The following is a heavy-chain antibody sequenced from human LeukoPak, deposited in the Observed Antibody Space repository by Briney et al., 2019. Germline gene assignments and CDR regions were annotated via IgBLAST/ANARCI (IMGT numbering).Heavy chain of an antibody. D-gene: IGHD3-22*01. CDR1: GFTFSSYW. CDR3: AKDMTATYYYDSSTAFDI. J-gene: IGHJ3*02. V-gene: IGHV3-74*01. CDR2: INSDGSST. Sequence: GGSLRLSCAASGFTFSSYWMHWVRQAPGKGLVWVSRINSDGSSTSYADSVKGRFTISRDNAKNSLYLQMNSLRAEDTALYYCAKDMTATYYYDSSTAFDIWGQGTMVTVSS.